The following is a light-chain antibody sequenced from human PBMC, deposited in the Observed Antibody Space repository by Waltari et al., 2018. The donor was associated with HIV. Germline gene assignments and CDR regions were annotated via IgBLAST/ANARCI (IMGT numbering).Light chain of an antibody. CDR3: GTWDSSLSAWV. Sequence: QSVLTQPPSVSAAPGQKVTISCSGSSSNLGNNYVSWYQQLPGTAPKLLSYANNRRPSGIPDRCSGSKSGTSATLGSTGLQTGDEADYYCGTWDSSLSAWVFGGGTKLTVL. V-gene: IGLV1-51*01. CDR2: ANN. CDR1: SSNLGNNY. J-gene: IGLJ3*02.